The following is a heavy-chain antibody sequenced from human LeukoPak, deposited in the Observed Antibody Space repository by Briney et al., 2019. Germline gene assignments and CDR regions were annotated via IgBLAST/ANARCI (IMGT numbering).Heavy chain of an antibody. Sequence: GGSLRLSCAASGFTFSSYAMSWVCQAPGKGLEWVSAISGSSGSTYYADSVKGRFTISRDNSKNTLYLQMNSLRAEDTAVYYCAKARYSSSWYSWFDPWGQGTLVTVSS. V-gene: IGHV3-23*01. D-gene: IGHD6-13*01. CDR2: ISGSSGST. CDR3: AKARYSSSWYSWFDP. CDR1: GFTFSSYA. J-gene: IGHJ5*02.